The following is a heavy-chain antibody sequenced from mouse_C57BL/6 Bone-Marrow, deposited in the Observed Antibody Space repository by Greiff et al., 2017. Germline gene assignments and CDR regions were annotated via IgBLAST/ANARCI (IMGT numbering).Heavy chain of an antibody. V-gene: IGHV1-61*01. Sequence: QVQLQQPGAELVRPGSSVKLSCKASGYTFTSYWMDWVKQRPGQGLEWIGNIYPSDSETHYNQKFKDKATLTVDKSSSTAYMRLSSLTSEDSAVYYCARGGGSRDYYAMGCWGQGTSVTVSS. CDR2: IYPSDSET. J-gene: IGHJ4*01. CDR1: GYTFTSYW. CDR3: ARGGGSRDYYAMGC. D-gene: IGHD1-1*01.